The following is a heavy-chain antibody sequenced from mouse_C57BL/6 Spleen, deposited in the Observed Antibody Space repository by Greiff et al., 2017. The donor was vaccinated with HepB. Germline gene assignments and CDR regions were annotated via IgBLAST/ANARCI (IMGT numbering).Heavy chain of an antibody. Sequence: EVKLMESGPELVKPGASVKISCKASGYSFTGYFMNWVKQSHGKSLEWIGRINPYNGDTFYNQKFKGKATLTVDKSSSTAHMELLSLTSEDFAVYYCARKRGGMSHYYAMDYWGQGTSVTVSS. CDR2: INPYNGDT. CDR1: GYSFTGYF. J-gene: IGHJ4*01. D-gene: IGHD1-1*01. CDR3: ARKRGGMSHYYAMDY. V-gene: IGHV1-37*01.